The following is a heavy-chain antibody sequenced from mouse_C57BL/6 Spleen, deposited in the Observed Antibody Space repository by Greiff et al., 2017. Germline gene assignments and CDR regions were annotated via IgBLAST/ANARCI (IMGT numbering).Heavy chain of an antibody. Sequence: EVMLVESGGGLVKPGGSLKLSCAASGFTFSSYAMSWVRQTPEKRLEWVATISDGGSYTYYPDNVKGRFTISRDNAKNNLYLQMSHLKSEDTAMYYCARVDTTVVAEFDYWGQGTTLTVSS. V-gene: IGHV5-4*03. CDR3: ARVDTTVVAEFDY. CDR2: ISDGGSYT. D-gene: IGHD1-1*01. CDR1: GFTFSSYA. J-gene: IGHJ2*01.